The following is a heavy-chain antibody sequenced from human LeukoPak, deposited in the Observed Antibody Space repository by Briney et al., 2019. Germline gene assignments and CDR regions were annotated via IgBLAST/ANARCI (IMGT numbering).Heavy chain of an antibody. CDR1: GFTFSSYA. CDR2: ISGSGGST. D-gene: IGHD3-10*01. V-gene: IGHV3-23*01. CDR3: AKVLRRTLLWFGESRFDY. Sequence: GGSLRLSCAASGFTFSSYAMSWVRQAPGKGLECVSAISGSGGSTYYADSVKGRFTISRDNSKNTLYLQMNSLRAEDTAVYYCAKVLRRTLLWFGESRFDYWGQGTLVTVSS. J-gene: IGHJ4*02.